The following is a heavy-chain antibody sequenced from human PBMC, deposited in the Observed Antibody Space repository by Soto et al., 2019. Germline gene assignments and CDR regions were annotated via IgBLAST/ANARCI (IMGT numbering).Heavy chain of an antibody. V-gene: IGHV4-39*01. Sequence: SETLSLTCTVSGGSISSYYWGWIRQPPGKGLEWIGSIYYSGSTYYNPSLKSRVTISVDTSKNQFSLKLSSVTAADTAVYYCARHKGDYYDSSGSYDYWGQGTLVTVSS. CDR3: ARHKGDYYDSSGSYDY. CDR2: IYYSGST. CDR1: GGSISSYY. J-gene: IGHJ4*02. D-gene: IGHD3-22*01.